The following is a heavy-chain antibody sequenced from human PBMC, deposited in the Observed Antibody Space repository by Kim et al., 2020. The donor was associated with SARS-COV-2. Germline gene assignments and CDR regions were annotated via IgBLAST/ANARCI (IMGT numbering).Heavy chain of an antibody. CDR2: INHSGST. Sequence: SETLSLTCAVYGGSFSGYYWSWIRQPPGKGLEWIGEINHSGSTNYNPSLKSRVTISVDTSKNQFSLKLSSVTAADTAVYYCARGRPRYYYYYGMDVWGQG. V-gene: IGHV4-34*01. CDR1: GGSFSGYY. CDR3: ARGRPRYYYYYGMDV. J-gene: IGHJ6*02.